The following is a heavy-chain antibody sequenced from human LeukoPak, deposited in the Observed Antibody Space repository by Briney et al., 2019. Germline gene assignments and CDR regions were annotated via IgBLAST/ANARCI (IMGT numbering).Heavy chain of an antibody. V-gene: IGHV1-2*04. Sequence: ASVKVSCKASGYTSTGYYMHWVRQAPGQGLEWMGWINPNSGGTNYAQKFQGWVTMTRDTSISTAYMELSRLRFDDTAVYYCARGKRARDSRPLYYFDYWGQGTLVTVSS. CDR3: ARGKRARDSRPLYYFDY. J-gene: IGHJ4*02. D-gene: IGHD3-22*01. CDR1: GYTSTGYY. CDR2: INPNSGGT.